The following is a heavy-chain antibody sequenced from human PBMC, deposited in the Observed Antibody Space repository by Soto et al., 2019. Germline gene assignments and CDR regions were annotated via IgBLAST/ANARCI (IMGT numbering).Heavy chain of an antibody. CDR2: MNPNSGNT. CDR3: ARAPGYSSSWYVNWFDP. D-gene: IGHD6-13*01. Sequence: ASVKGSCKASGYTFTSYDINWVRQATGQGLEWMGWMNPNSGNTGYAQKFQGRVTMTRNTSISTAYMELSSLRSEDTAVYYCARAPGYSSSWYVNWFDPWGQGTLVTVSS. V-gene: IGHV1-8*01. CDR1: GYTFTSYD. J-gene: IGHJ5*02.